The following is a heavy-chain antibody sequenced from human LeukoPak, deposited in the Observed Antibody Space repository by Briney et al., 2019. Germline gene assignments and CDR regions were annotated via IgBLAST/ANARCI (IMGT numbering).Heavy chain of an antibody. CDR1: GFTFSSYS. Sequence: GGSLRLSCAASGFTFSSYSMNWVRQAPGKGLEWVSYISSSXSTIYXADSVKGRFTISRDNAKNSLYLQMNSLRAEDTAVYYXXXDGPXXXXYGMDVWGQGTTVTVSS. V-gene: IGHV3-48*04. CDR2: ISSSXSTI. CDR3: XXDGPXXXXYGMDV. J-gene: IGHJ6*02. D-gene: IGHD5-24*01.